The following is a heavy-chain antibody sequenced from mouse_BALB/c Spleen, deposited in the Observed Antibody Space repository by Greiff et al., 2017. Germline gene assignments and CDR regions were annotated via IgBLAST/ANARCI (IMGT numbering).Heavy chain of an antibody. CDR2: ISYSGST. Sequence: EVQLVESGPGLVKPSQSLSLTCTVTGYSITSDYAWNWIRQFPGNKLEWMGYISYSGSTSYNPSLKSRISITRDTSKNQFFLQLNSVTTEDTATYYCASHYYGYDAMDYWGQGTSVTVSS. J-gene: IGHJ4*01. V-gene: IGHV3-2*02. CDR1: GYSITSDYA. CDR3: ASHYYGYDAMDY. D-gene: IGHD1-2*01.